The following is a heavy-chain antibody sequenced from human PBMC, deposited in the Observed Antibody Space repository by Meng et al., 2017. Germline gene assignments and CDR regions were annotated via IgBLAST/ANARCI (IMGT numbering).Heavy chain of an antibody. D-gene: IGHD3-3*01. CDR2: IYTSGST. J-gene: IGHJ4*02. Sequence: VQLQELGPGLVQPSQTLSLPCTVSGGSISSGSYYWSWIRQPAGKGLEWIGRIYTSGSTNYNPSLKSRVTISVDTSKNQFSLKLSSVTAADTAVYYCAREAIFGVAPGALDYWGQGTLVTVSS. V-gene: IGHV4-61*02. CDR3: AREAIFGVAPGALDY. CDR1: GGSISSGSYY.